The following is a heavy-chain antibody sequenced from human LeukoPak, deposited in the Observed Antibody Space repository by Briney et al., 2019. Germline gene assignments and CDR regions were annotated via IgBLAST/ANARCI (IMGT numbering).Heavy chain of an antibody. V-gene: IGHV3-23*01. Sequence: GGSLRLSCAASGLTFSSSAMGWVRQAPGKGLGWVSVIDGGGETTYYADSVKGRFSISRDNSKNTVYLQLTSLRVEDTAVYYCAKVATWTYFDYWGQGTLVTVSS. CDR2: IDGGGETT. CDR1: GLTFSSSA. J-gene: IGHJ4*02. D-gene: IGHD3/OR15-3a*01. CDR3: AKVATWTYFDY.